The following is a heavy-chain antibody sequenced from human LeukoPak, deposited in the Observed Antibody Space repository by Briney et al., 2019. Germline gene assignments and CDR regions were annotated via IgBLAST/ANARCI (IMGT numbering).Heavy chain of an antibody. CDR2: FDPEDGET. D-gene: IGHD5-12*01. Sequence: ASVKVSCKVSGYTLTELSMHWVRQAPGKGLEWMGGFDPEDGETIYAQKFQGRVTMNEDTSTDTAYMELSSLRSEDTAVHYCVGGYGLNYWGQGTLVTVSS. J-gene: IGHJ4*02. V-gene: IGHV1-24*01. CDR1: GYTLTELS. CDR3: VGGYGLNY.